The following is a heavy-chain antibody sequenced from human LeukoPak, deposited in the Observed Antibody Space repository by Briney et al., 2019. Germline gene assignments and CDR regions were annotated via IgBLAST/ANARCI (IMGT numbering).Heavy chain of an antibody. CDR3: ARGPGGGWFDP. V-gene: IGHV4-34*01. D-gene: IGHD3-10*01. J-gene: IGHJ5*02. CDR1: GGSFSGYY. Sequence: SETLSLTCAVYGGSFSGYYWSWIRQPPGKGLEWIGEINHSGSTNYNPSLKSRDTISVDTSKNQFSLKLSSVTAADTAVYYCARGPGGGWFDPWGQGTLVTVSS. CDR2: INHSGST.